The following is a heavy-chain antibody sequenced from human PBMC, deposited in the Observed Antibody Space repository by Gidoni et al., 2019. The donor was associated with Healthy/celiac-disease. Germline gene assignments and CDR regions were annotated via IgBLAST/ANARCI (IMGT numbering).Heavy chain of an antibody. J-gene: IGHJ6*02. CDR3: ARVIAGTGFYYYYYGMDV. Sequence: QVQLVHPGSELKKPGAAVKVPCKASGYTVTSYAMNWVRQAPGQGLEWMGWINTNAGNPTYAQGFTGRFVFSLDTSVSTAYLQISSLKAEDTAVYYCARVIAGTGFYYYYYGMDVWGQGTTVTVSS. D-gene: IGHD6-13*01. CDR1: GYTVTSYA. CDR2: INTNAGNP. V-gene: IGHV7-4-1*02.